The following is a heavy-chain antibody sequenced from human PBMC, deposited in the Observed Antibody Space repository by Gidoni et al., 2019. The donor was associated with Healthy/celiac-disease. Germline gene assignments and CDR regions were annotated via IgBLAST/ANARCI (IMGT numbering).Heavy chain of an antibody. CDR2: ISYDGSNK. Sequence: QVQLVESGGGVVQPGRSLRLSCAASGFTFSSYAMHWVRQAPGKGLEWVAVISYDGSNKYYADSVKGRFTISRDNSKNTLYLQMNSLRAEDTAVYYCARGHHDFWSGYFDYWGQGTLVTVSS. J-gene: IGHJ4*02. CDR3: ARGHHDFWSGYFDY. CDR1: GFTFSSYA. V-gene: IGHV3-30-3*01. D-gene: IGHD3-3*01.